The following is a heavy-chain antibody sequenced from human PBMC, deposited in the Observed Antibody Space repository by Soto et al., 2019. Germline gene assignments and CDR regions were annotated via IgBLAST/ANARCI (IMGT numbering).Heavy chain of an antibody. CDR1: GFTLSTSG. Sequence: ASVKASCKASGFTLSTSGVTWVRRAPGQGLEWMGWISADNGDINYAQKFLGRITMTRDTSTNTAHMELRSLRSDDTAVYYCAKGGGWEVTDAFDIWGQGTMVTVSS. D-gene: IGHD1-26*01. CDR2: ISADNGDI. V-gene: IGHV1-18*01. J-gene: IGHJ3*02. CDR3: AKGGGWEVTDAFDI.